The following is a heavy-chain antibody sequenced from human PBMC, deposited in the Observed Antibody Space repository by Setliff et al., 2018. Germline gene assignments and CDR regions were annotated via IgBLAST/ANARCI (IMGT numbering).Heavy chain of an antibody. Sequence: SVKVSCKASGFTFTSSAMQWVRQARGQRLEWIGWIVVGSGNTNYAQKFQERVTITRDMSTSTAYMELSSLRSEDTAVYYCARNRYSGYDWIEDNTYYFDYWGQGTLVTVSS. CDR2: IVVGSGNT. V-gene: IGHV1-58*02. D-gene: IGHD5-12*01. CDR1: GFTFTSSA. J-gene: IGHJ4*02. CDR3: ARNRYSGYDWIEDNTYYFDY.